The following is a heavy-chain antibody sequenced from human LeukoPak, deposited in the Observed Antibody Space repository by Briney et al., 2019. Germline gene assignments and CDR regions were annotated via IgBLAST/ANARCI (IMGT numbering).Heavy chain of an antibody. J-gene: IGHJ3*02. CDR1: GGSISSGGYY. D-gene: IGHD4-17*01. V-gene: IGHV4-30-2*01. CDR3: AGGIYGVALFDI. Sequence: SETLSLTCTVPGGSISSGGYYWSWIRQPPGKGLEWIGYIYHSGSTYYNPSLKSRVTISVDRSKNQFSLKLSSVPAADTAVYYCAGGIYGVALFDIWGQGTMVTVSS. CDR2: IYHSGST.